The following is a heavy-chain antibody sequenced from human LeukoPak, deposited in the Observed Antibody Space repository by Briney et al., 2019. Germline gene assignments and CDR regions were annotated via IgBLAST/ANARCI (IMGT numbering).Heavy chain of an antibody. V-gene: IGHV4-39*01. Sequence: PSETLSLTCTVSGGSISSSSPYWGWIRQPPGKGLEWIASIHYSGGSNYNPSLKSRVTISVDTSKNQVSLKVRSVTAADTAVYYCAKHESLTAFDIWGQGTMVTVSS. CDR3: AKHESLTAFDI. CDR2: IHYSGGS. CDR1: GGSISSSSPY. J-gene: IGHJ3*02.